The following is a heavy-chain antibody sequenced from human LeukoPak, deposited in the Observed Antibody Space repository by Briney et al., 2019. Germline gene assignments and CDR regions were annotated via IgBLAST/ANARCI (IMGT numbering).Heavy chain of an antibody. V-gene: IGHV1-69*06. D-gene: IGHD3-10*01. CDR3: AREKLLWFEELRGCGNFDC. Sequence: ASVKVSCKASGGTFSSYAISWVRQAPGQGLEWMGGIIPIFGTANYAQKFQGRVPITADKSTSTAYMELSRLRSEDTAVYYCAREKLLWFEELRGCGNFDCWGQGTLVTVSS. CDR2: IIPIFGTA. J-gene: IGHJ4*02. CDR1: GGTFSSYA.